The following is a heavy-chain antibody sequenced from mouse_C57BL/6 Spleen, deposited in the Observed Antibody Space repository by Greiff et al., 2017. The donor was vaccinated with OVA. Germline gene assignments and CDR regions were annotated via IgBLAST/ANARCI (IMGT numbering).Heavy chain of an antibody. V-gene: IGHV1-50*01. Sequence: VKLKQPGAELVKPGASVKLSCKASGYTFTSYWMQWVKQRPGQGLEWIGEIDPSDSYTNYNQKFKGKATLTVDTSSSTAYMQLSSLTSEDSAVSYCARGYSNSSAWFAYWGQGTLVTVSA. J-gene: IGHJ3*01. CDR2: IDPSDSYT. CDR1: GYTFTSYW. D-gene: IGHD2-5*01. CDR3: ARGYSNSSAWFAY.